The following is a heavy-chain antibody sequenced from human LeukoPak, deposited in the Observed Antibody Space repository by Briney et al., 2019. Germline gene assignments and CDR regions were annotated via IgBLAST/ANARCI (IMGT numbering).Heavy chain of an antibody. V-gene: IGHV1-69*06. CDR3: ARPYCSGGSCSPGYYGMDV. CDR1: VCTFSSYA. CDR2: IIPIFGTA. Sequence: SVTVSCKASVCTFSSYAISWVRQAPGQGLEWMGGIIPIFGTANYAQKFQGGVTITADKSTSTAYMELSSLRSEDTAVYYCARPYCSGGSCSPGYYGMDVWGKGTTVTVSS. J-gene: IGHJ6*04. D-gene: IGHD2-15*01.